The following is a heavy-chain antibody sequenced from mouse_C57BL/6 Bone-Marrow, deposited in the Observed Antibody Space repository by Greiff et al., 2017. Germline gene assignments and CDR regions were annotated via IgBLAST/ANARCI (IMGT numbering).Heavy chain of an antibody. J-gene: IGHJ4*01. CDR3: ARESYSNYEEGMDY. Sequence: VKLMESGPGLVQPSQSLSITCTVSGFSLTSYGVHWVRQSPGKGLEWLGVIWSGGSTDYNAAFISRLSISKDNSKSQVFCKMNSLQADDTAIYYCARESYSNYEEGMDYWGQGTSVTVSS. D-gene: IGHD2-5*01. CDR2: IWSGGST. V-gene: IGHV2-2*01. CDR1: GFSLTSYG.